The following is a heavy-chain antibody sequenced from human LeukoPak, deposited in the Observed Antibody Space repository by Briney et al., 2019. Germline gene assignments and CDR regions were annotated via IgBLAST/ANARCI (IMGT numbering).Heavy chain of an antibody. CDR2: ISGSGGST. Sequence: PGGSLRLSCAASGFTFSSDAMSWVRQAPGKGLEWVSAISGSGGSTYYADSVKGRFTISRDNSKNTLYLQMNSLRAEDTAVYYCAKDLTWGYYDSSGYPFDYWGQGTLVTVSS. CDR1: GFTFSSDA. J-gene: IGHJ4*02. V-gene: IGHV3-23*01. D-gene: IGHD3-22*01. CDR3: AKDLTWGYYDSSGYPFDY.